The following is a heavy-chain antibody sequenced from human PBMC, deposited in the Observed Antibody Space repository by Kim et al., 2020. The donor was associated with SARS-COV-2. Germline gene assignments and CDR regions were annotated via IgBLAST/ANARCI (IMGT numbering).Heavy chain of an antibody. CDR2: IYYSGST. D-gene: IGHD2-21*02. J-gene: IGHJ3*02. Sequence: SETLSLTCTVSGGSISSSSYYWGWIHQPPGKGLEWIGSIYYSGSTFYSPSLKSRVTISRDTSKNHFSLKLSSMTAADTAVYYCARTPHIVVVTTYNAFDIWGQGTMVAVSS. CDR3: ARTPHIVVVTTYNAFDI. V-gene: IGHV4-39*07. CDR1: GGSISSSSYY.